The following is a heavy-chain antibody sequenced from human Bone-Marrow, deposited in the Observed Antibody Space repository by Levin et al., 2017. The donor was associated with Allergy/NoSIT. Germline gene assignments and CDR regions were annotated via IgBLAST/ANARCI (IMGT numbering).Heavy chain of an antibody. V-gene: IGHV4/OR15-8*01. CDR2: IYHSGPV. CDR3: ARSTFRAFDI. Sequence: SETLSLTCVVTGGSMTTSHWWAWVRQSPDKGLEWIGSIYHSGPVNYNPSLKSRVTMSVDTSTKSFPLKMTSVTAADTAMYYCARSTFRAFDIWGRGTVVLVSS. J-gene: IGHJ3*02. CDR1: GGSMTTSHW. D-gene: IGHD3-10*01.